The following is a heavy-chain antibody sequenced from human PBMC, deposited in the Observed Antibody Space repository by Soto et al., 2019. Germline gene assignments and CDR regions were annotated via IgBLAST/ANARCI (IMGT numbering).Heavy chain of an antibody. J-gene: IGHJ6*02. D-gene: IGHD1-26*01. CDR3: AWGYHYHFGMDG. CDR1: GFTFDDYA. Sequence: GGSLRLSCAASGFTFDDYAMHWVRQAPGKGLEWVSLISWDGGSTYYADSVKGRFTISRDNSKNSLYLQMNSLRAEDPALYFFAWGYHYHFGMDGWGQGTTVTVSS. V-gene: IGHV3-43D*03. CDR2: ISWDGGST.